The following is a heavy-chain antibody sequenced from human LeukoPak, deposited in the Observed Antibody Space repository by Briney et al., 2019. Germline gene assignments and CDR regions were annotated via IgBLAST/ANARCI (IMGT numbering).Heavy chain of an antibody. Sequence: SETLSLTCVVSGGSYTGYYCNWFRQPPGKGLEWIGEINHSGSSSYNPSLQSRVTMSVNTSNNQFSLKMTSVTAADTAVYYCARDPGIIGPAVDFWGQGTLVSVCS. CDR3: ARDPGIIGPAVDF. CDR2: INHSGSS. V-gene: IGHV4-34*01. CDR1: GGSYTGYY. J-gene: IGHJ4*02. D-gene: IGHD1-20*01.